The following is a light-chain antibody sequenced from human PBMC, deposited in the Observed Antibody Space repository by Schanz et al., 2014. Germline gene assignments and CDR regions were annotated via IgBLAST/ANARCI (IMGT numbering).Light chain of an antibody. Sequence: ESVLTQSPDTLSVSPGERATLSCRASQSVSETYVAWYQQKPGQAPNVLIYGASRRATGIPDRFSGSGSGTDFTLTISRLEPEDFAVYYCQHYSLSPLFGQGTKVDI. CDR3: QHYSLSPL. V-gene: IGKV3-20*01. J-gene: IGKJ1*01. CDR2: GAS. CDR1: QSVSETY.